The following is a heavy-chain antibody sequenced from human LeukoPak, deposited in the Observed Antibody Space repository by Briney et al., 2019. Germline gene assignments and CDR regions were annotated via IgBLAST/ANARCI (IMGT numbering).Heavy chain of an antibody. V-gene: IGHV3-48*02. D-gene: IGHD2-2*01. J-gene: IGHJ4*02. CDR3: ARKFDRQLNLDY. CDR1: GFTFSSYQ. CDR2: ISSGSSTK. Sequence: GGSLRLSCAASGFTFSSYQMNWVRQAPGKGLEWVSYISSGSSTKYYADSVKGRFTISRDNAKNSLYLQMNSLRDEDTAVYYCARKFDRQLNLDYWGQGTLVTVSS.